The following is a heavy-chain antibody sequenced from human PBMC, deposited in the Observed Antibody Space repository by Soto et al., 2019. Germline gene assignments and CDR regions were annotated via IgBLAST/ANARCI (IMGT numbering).Heavy chain of an antibody. D-gene: IGHD3-22*01. V-gene: IGHV5-51*01. Sequence: PGESLKISCKGSGYTFINYWIGWVRQMPGKGLEWMGIIFPGDSDTTYSPSFQGQVTISADKSMTTAYLQWTSLKASDAAIYFCAGGMVYYDSSGRPRTSGNLDYWGQGTLVTVSS. CDR1: GYTFINYW. J-gene: IGHJ4*02. CDR3: AGGMVYYDSSGRPRTSGNLDY. CDR2: IFPGDSDT.